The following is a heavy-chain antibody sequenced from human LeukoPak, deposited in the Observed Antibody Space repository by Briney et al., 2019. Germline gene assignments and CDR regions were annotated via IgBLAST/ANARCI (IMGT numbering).Heavy chain of an antibody. CDR1: GYHFTNYW. Sequence: GESLLISCKGSGYHFTNYWLGWVRPMPGKGLEWMGIIYPGDSDTRYNPSFEGQVSISADKSMSNAYLQWSSLKASDTAMYYCARQIQGPRGCSGYSCYSAPFDYWGQGTLVTVSS. V-gene: IGHV5-51*01. J-gene: IGHJ4*02. CDR3: ARQIQGPRGCSGYSCYSAPFDY. CDR2: IYPGDSDT. D-gene: IGHD2-15*01.